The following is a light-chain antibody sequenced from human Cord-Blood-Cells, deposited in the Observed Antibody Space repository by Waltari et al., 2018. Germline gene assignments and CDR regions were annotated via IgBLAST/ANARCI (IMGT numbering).Light chain of an antibody. V-gene: IGKV4-1*01. CDR2: WAS. CDR3: QQYYSTPYT. J-gene: IGKJ2*01. Sequence: DIVMTQSPDSLAVSLGVRATINCKSSQSVVYSSNNKNYLAWYQQKPGQPPTLLIYWASTRESGVPDRFSGSGSGTDFTLTISSLQAEDVAVYYCQQYYSTPYTFGQGTKLEIK. CDR1: QSVVYSSNNKNY.